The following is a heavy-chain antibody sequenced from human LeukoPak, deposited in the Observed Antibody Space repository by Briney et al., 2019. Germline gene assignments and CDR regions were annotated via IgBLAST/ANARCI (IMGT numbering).Heavy chain of an antibody. CDR3: ASNPPRTGDFNY. CDR2: MSPNSGNT. Sequence: GASVKVSCKTSGYTFTNYDINWVRQATGQGLEWMGWMSPNSGNTGYAQKFQGRVTMTRDTSISTAYMELSSLRSKDTAVYYCASNPPRTGDFNYWGQGALVTVSS. J-gene: IGHJ4*02. D-gene: IGHD7-27*01. CDR1: GYTFTNYD. V-gene: IGHV1-8*01.